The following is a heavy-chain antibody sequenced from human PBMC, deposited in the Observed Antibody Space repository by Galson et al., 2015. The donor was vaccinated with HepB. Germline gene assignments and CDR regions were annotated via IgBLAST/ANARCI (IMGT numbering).Heavy chain of an antibody. J-gene: IGHJ4*02. CDR1: GFSLSTSGMR. CDR3: ARILSSPTAAGTGGVDY. D-gene: IGHD6-13*01. CDR2: IDWDDDK. V-gene: IGHV2-70*04. Sequence: PALVKPTQTLTLTCTFSGFSLSTSGMRVSWIRQPPGKALEWLARIDWDDDKFYSTSLKTRLTISKDTSKNQVVLTMTNMDPVDTATYYCARILSSPTAAGTGGVDYWGQGTLVTVSS.